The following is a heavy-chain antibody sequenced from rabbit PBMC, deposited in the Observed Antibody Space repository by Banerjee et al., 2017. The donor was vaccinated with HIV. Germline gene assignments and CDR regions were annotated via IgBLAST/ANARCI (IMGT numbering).Heavy chain of an antibody. J-gene: IGHJ4*01. CDR3: ARVGYAGDDDYEYATYFNL. CDR2: IYTGDGST. CDR1: GIDFSSYYY. Sequence: QQQLEESGGGLVKPGGTLTLTCKASGIDFSSYYYMCWVRQAPGKGLEWIARIYTGDGSTAYASWAKGRFIISKTSSTAVTLQMTSLTAADTATYFCARVGYAGDDDYEYATYFNLWGPGTLVTVS. V-gene: IGHV1S45*01. D-gene: IGHD4-2*01.